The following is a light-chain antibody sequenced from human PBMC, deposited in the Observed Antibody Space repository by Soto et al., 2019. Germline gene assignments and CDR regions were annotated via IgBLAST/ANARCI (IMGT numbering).Light chain of an antibody. CDR2: AAS. J-gene: IGKJ1*01. CDR3: QHYGSSVPWT. CDR1: QSVTSNY. Sequence: EVVLTQSPGTVSLSPGGRATLSCRASQSVTSNYLALYQQKPGQAPRLLIYAASSRATGIPDRFSGSGSGTDFTLSISRVESEDFAVYYCQHYGSSVPWTFGQGTKVEIK. V-gene: IGKV3-20*01.